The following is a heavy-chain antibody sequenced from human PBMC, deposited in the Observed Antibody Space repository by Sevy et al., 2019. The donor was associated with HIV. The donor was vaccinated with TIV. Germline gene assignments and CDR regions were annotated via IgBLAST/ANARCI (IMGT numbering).Heavy chain of an antibody. CDR3: ARDSRLTMVRGGAPYYYYGMDV. CDR1: GFTFSDYY. D-gene: IGHD3-10*01. CDR2: ISSSGSTI. J-gene: IGHJ6*02. Sequence: GGSLRLSCAASGFTFSDYYMSWIRQAPGKGLEWVSYISSSGSTIYYADSVKGRFTISRDNAKNSLHLQMNSLRAEDTAVYYCARDSRLTMVRGGAPYYYYGMDVWGQGTTVTVSS. V-gene: IGHV3-11*01.